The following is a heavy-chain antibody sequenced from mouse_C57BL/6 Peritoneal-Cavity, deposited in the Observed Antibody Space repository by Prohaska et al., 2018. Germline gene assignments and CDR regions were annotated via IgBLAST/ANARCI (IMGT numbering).Heavy chain of an antibody. CDR1: GFTFSGFW. CDR3: MRYGNYWYFDV. D-gene: IGHD2-1*01. J-gene: IGHJ1*03. CDR2: INSDCSAI. Sequence: EVQLLETGGGLVQPGGSRGLSCEGSGFTFSGFWMSWVRQPPGKTLEWIGDINSDCSAINYAPSIKDRFTIFRDNAKSTLYLQMSNVRSEDTATYFCMRYGNYWYFDVWGTGTMVTVSS. V-gene: IGHV11-2*01.